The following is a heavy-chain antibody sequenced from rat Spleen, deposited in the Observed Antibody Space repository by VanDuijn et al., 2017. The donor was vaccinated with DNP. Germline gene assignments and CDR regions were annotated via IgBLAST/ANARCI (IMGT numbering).Heavy chain of an antibody. V-gene: IGHV5-20*01. CDR2: ISYDGDTT. Sequence: EVQLVESGGGLVQPGRSLKLSCAASGFTFSDYYMAWVRQAPTKGLEWVASISYDGDTTYYPDSVKGRFTVSRDNAENTVWLQMNSLRSEDTATYYCVKDRTGGFAMDAWGQGTSVTVSS. J-gene: IGHJ4*01. CDR1: GFTFSDYY. CDR3: VKDRTGGFAMDA. D-gene: IGHD4-1*01.